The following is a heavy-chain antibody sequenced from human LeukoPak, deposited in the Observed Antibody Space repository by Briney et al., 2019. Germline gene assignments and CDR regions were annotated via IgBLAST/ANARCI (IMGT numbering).Heavy chain of an antibody. J-gene: IGHJ3*02. CDR2: IYYSGST. CDR1: GGSISSSSYY. V-gene: IGHV4-39*01. CDR3: ARQNGDYVPKDAFDI. Sequence: SEALSLTCTVSGGSISSSSYYWGWIRQPPGKGLEWIGSIYYSGSTYYNPSLKSRVTISVDTSKNQFSLKLSSVTAADTAVYYCARQNGDYVPKDAFDIWGQGTMVTVSS. D-gene: IGHD4-17*01.